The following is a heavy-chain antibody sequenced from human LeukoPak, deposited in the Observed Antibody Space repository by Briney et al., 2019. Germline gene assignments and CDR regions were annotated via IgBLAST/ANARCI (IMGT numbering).Heavy chain of an antibody. D-gene: IGHD3-10*01. CDR2: ISGSGAMT. CDR1: GFTLSNHA. CDR3: VKDRVDGSGSQVGS. J-gene: IGHJ4*02. V-gene: IGHV3-23*01. Sequence: PGGSLRLSCAASGFTLSNHAMIWVRQAPGKGLEWVSSISGSGAMTYYADSVKGRFTISRDNAMDTLYLQMNSLRADDTAVYYCVKDRVDGSGSQVGSWGQGSLVIVSS.